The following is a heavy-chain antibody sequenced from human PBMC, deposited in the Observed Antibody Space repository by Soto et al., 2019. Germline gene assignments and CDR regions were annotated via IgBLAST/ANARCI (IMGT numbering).Heavy chain of an antibody. J-gene: IGHJ4*02. D-gene: IGHD3-9*01. CDR1: GGSISSGGYY. V-gene: IGHV4-31*03. CDR2: IYYGGST. CDR3: ARVPNYDILTGPIYFDY. Sequence: SETLSLTCTVSGGSISSGGYYWSWIRQHPGKGLEWIGYIYYGGSTYYNPSLKSRVTISVDTSKNQFSLKLSSVTAADTSVYYCARVPNYDILTGPIYFDYWGQGTLVTVSS.